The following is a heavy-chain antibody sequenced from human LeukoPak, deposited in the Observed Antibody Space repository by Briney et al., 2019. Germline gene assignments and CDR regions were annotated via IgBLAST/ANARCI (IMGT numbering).Heavy chain of an antibody. D-gene: IGHD6-19*01. CDR2: IYSGGST. Sequence: GGSLRLSCAASGFTVSSNYMSWVRQAPGKGLEWVSVIYSGGSTYYADSVKGRFTISRDNSKNTLYLQMNSLRAEDTAVYYCARGLVYSSGWPYYFDYWGQGTLVTVSS. CDR3: ARGLVYSSGWPYYFDY. V-gene: IGHV3-53*01. J-gene: IGHJ4*02. CDR1: GFTVSSNY.